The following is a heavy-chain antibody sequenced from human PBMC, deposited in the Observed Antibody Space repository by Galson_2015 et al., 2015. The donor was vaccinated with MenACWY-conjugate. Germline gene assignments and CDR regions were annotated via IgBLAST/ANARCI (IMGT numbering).Heavy chain of an antibody. J-gene: IGHJ5*02. V-gene: IGHV4-61*01. Sequence: ETLSLTCPVSGGSVTSETDYWSWLRPSPEKGLEWIGWLSYSGRANYNPSLKSRVTISMDTSNNQFSLRLTSMTAADTAMYYCAREPTYSGSFGWFDPWGQGTLVTVSS. CDR3: AREPTYSGSFGWFDP. D-gene: IGHD1-26*01. CDR2: LSYSGRA. CDR1: GGSVTSETDY.